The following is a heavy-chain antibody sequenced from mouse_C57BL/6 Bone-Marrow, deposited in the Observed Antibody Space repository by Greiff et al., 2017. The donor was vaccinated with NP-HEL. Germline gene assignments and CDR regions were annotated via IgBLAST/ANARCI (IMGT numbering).Heavy chain of an antibody. CDR1: GFTFSDYY. CDR3: ASPYYYGSSPLFAY. V-gene: IGHV5-12*01. D-gene: IGHD1-1*01. J-gene: IGHJ3*01. CDR2: ISNGGGST. Sequence: EVQVVESGGGLVQPGGSLKLSCAASGFTFSDYYMYWVRQTPEKRLEWVAYISNGGGSTYYPDTVKGRFTISRDNAKNTLYLQMSRLKSEDTAMYYCASPYYYGSSPLFAYWGQGTLVTVSA.